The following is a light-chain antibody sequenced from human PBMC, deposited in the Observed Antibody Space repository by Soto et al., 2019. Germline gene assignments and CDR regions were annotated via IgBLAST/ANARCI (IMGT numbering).Light chain of an antibody. CDR3: AAWDDSLSGHFV. J-gene: IGLJ1*01. V-gene: IGLV1-44*01. CDR1: SSNIGTNT. CDR2: NNN. Sequence: QSALTQPPSASGTPGQRVTISCSGSSSNIGTNTVSWYQHLPGTAPKLLIYNNNQRPSGVPDRFSGSKSGTSASLAISGLQSEDEADYYCAAWDDSLSGHFVFGTGTKSPS.